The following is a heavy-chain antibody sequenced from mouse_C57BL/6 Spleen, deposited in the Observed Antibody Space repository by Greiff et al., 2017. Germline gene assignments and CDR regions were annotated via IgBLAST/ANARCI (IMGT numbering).Heavy chain of an antibody. CDR2: ISDGGSYT. Sequence: EVQGVESGGGLVKPGGSLKLSCAASGFTFSSYAMSWVRQTPEKRLEWVATISDGGSYTYYPDNVKGRFTISRDNAKNNLYLQMSQLKSEDTAMYYCARGGATVVATRFDYWGQGTTLTVSS. CDR1: GFTFSSYA. D-gene: IGHD1-1*01. J-gene: IGHJ2*01. CDR3: ARGGATVVATRFDY. V-gene: IGHV5-4*01.